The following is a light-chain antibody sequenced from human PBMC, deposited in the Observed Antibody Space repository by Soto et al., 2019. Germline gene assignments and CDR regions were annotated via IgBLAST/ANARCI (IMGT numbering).Light chain of an antibody. CDR1: SSDVGTYNL. V-gene: IGLV2-23*01. J-gene: IGLJ2*01. CDR2: EGI. Sequence: QSALTQPASVSGSPGQSITISCSGTSSDVGTYNLVSWYRQNPGKAPQLMIYEGIKRPSGVSNRFSGSKSGNTASLTISGLQAEDEADYYCCSYAGSNIVVFGGGTQLTVL. CDR3: CSYAGSNIVV.